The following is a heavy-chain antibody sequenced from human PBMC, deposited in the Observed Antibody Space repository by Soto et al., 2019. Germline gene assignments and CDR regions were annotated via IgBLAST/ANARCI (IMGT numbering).Heavy chain of an antibody. CDR1: GGSISSGGYY. D-gene: IGHD3-22*01. CDR3: ARGSSGYYFLRADAFDI. CDR2: IYYSGST. J-gene: IGHJ3*02. V-gene: IGHV4-31*03. Sequence: QVQLQESGPGLVKPSQTLSLTCTVSGGSISSGGYYWSWIRQHPGKGLEWIGYIYYSGSTYYNPSLKSRVTISVDTSKNQFSLKLSSVTAADTAVYCCARGSSGYYFLRADAFDIWGQGTMVTVSS.